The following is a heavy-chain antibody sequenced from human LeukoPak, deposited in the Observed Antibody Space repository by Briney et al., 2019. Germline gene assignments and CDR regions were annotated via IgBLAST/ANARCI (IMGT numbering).Heavy chain of an antibody. CDR1: GGSISSYY. CDR2: IYYSGST. D-gene: IGHD3-3*01. V-gene: IGHV4-59*01. CDR3: ASLNYDFWSGYYAFDY. J-gene: IGHJ4*02. Sequence: PSETLSLTCTVSGGSISSYYWSWIRQPPGKGLEWIGYIYYSGSTNYNPSPKSRVTISVDTSKNQFSLKLSSVTAADTAVYYCASLNYDFWSGYYAFDYWGQGTLVTVSS.